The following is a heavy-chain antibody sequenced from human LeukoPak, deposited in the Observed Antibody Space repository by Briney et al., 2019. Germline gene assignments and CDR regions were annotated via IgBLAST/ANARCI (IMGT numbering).Heavy chain of an antibody. D-gene: IGHD1-26*01. CDR1: GGSISSYY. CDR3: ARERRGGGSYPQYYFDY. V-gene: IGHV4-4*07. J-gene: IGHJ4*02. CDR2: IYTSGST. Sequence: SETLSLTCTVSGGSISSYYWSWIRQPPGKGLEWIGRIYTSGSTNYNPSLKSRVTMSVDTSKNQFSLKLSSVTAADTAVYYCARERRGGGSYPQYYFDYWGQGTLVTVSS.